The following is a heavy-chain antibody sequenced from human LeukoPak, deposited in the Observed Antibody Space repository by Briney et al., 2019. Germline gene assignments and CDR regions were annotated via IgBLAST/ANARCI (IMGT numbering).Heavy chain of an antibody. D-gene: IGHD2-15*01. J-gene: IGHJ5*02. CDR1: GLTVSSIN. Sequence: GGSLRLSCAASGLTVSSINMRWVRQAPGKGLEWVSVIYIDGSTYYADSLKGRFTSSRDNSKNTLYLQMNSLRAEDTAMYYCARDLGRGAWGQGTLVTVSS. CDR3: ARDLGRGA. V-gene: IGHV3-53*01. CDR2: IYIDGST.